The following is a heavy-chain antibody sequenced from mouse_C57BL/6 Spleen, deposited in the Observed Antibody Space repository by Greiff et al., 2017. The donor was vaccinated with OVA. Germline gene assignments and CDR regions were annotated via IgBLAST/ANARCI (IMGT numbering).Heavy chain of an antibody. J-gene: IGHJ3*01. CDR3: TTYDGYYFFAY. V-gene: IGHV14-4*01. CDR1: GFNIKDDY. CDR2: IDPENGDT. Sequence: EVQLQQSGAELVRPGASVKLSCTASGFNIKDDYMHWVKQRPEQGLEWIGWIDPENGDTEYASKFQGKATITADTSSNTAYLQLSSLTSEDAAVYYCTTYDGYYFFAYWGQGTLVTVSA. D-gene: IGHD2-3*01.